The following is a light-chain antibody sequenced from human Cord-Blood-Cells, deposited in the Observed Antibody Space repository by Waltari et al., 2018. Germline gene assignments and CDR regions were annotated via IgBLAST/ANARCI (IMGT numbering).Light chain of an antibody. CDR1: SSNIGNNY. V-gene: IGLV1-51*01. CDR3: GTWDSSLSAGV. CDR2: YNN. J-gene: IGLJ1*01. Sequence: QSVLTQPPSVSAAPGQKVTISCSGSSSNIGNNYVSWYQQLPGTAPKLLIYYNNKRPSGIPDRFSGSKSGTSATLCITGLQTGDEADYYCGTWDSSLSAGVFGTGTKVTVL.